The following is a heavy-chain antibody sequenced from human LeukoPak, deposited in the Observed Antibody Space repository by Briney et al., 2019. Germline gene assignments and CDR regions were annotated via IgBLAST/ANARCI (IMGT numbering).Heavy chain of an antibody. V-gene: IGHV1-2*02. CDR3: ARAQNSGDDPLLLDY. CDR1: GFTFNGYY. CDR2: RNPNSDDK. D-gene: IGHD5-12*01. Sequence: AASVKVSCTPSGFTFNGYYILWLRQAPGQGLEWMGWRNPNSDDKNYAQQFEGRVTSTRDTSISTAYMELSRLRTDDTAVYYCARAQNSGDDPLLLDYWGQGTLVTVSS. J-gene: IGHJ4*02.